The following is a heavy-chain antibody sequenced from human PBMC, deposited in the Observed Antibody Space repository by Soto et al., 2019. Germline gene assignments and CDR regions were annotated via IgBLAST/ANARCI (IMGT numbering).Heavy chain of an antibody. J-gene: IGHJ4*02. CDR3: AKDPRRTIFGVVIITPYFDY. V-gene: IGHV3-23*01. Sequence: EVQLLESGGGLVQPGGSLRLSCAASGFTFSSYAMSWVRQAPGKGLEWVSAISGSGGSKYYADSVKGRFTISRDNSKNTLYLQMNSLRAEDTAVYYCAKDPRRTIFGVVIITPYFDYWGQGTLVTVSS. CDR1: GFTFSSYA. D-gene: IGHD3-3*01. CDR2: ISGSGGSK.